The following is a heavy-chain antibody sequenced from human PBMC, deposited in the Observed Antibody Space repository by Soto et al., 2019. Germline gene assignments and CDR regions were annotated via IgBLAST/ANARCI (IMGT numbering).Heavy chain of an antibody. J-gene: IGHJ6*02. CDR2: IWYEGNNK. CDR3: ARQRGYYFGMDV. CDR1: GFTFSSYG. Sequence: QVQLVESGGGVVQPGRSLRLSCAVSGFTFSSYGMHWVRQAPGKGLEWVASIWYEGNNKNYGDSVKGRFTISRDSSRNTLYLQMNSLRADDTAVCYCARQRGYYFGMDVWGQGTTVSVSS. V-gene: IGHV3-33*01.